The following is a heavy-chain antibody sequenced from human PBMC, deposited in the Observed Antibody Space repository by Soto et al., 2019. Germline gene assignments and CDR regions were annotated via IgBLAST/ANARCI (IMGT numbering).Heavy chain of an antibody. Sequence: LRLSCAASGFTFSSYAMSWVRQAPGKGLEWVSAISGSGGSTYYADSVKGRFTISRDNSKNTLYLQMNSLRAEDTAVYYCAKGQQLVQDAFDIWGQGTMVTISS. D-gene: IGHD6-6*01. CDR3: AKGQQLVQDAFDI. CDR1: GFTFSSYA. V-gene: IGHV3-23*01. J-gene: IGHJ3*02. CDR2: ISGSGGST.